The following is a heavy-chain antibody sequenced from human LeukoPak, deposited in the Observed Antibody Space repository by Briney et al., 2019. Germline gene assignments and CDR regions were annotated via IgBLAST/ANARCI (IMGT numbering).Heavy chain of an antibody. J-gene: IGHJ4*02. CDR2: IWYDGSNK. V-gene: IGHV3-33*01. Sequence: GGSLRLSCAASGFTFSSYGMHWVRQAPGKGLEWVAVIWYDGSNKYYADSVKGRSTISRDNSKNTLYLQMNSLRAEDTAVYYCARAASIVVVPAAMDYWGQGTLVTVSS. CDR3: ARAASIVVVPAAMDY. CDR1: GFTFSSYG. D-gene: IGHD2-2*01.